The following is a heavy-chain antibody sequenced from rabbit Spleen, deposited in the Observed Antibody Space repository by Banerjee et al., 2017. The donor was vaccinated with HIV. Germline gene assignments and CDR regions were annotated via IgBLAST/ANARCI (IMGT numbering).Heavy chain of an antibody. CDR3: ARVDSTYVHATYVDAIFGL. D-gene: IGHD6-1*01. CDR2: IDPIFGGT. CDR1: GFDFSSSDW. J-gene: IGHJ3*01. Sequence: QEQLEESGGDLVQPEGSLTLTCTASGFDFSSSDWMCWVRQAPGKGLEWIGFIDPIFGGTYYASWVNGRFSISRENTQNTLYLQLNSLTAADTATYFCARVDSTYVHATYVDAIFGLWGQGTLVTVS. V-gene: IGHV1S45*01.